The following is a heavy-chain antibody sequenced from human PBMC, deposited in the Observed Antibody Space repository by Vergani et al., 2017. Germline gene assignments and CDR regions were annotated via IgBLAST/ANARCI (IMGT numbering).Heavy chain of an antibody. V-gene: IGHV1-69*01. J-gene: IGHJ4*02. CDR2: IIPIFGTA. D-gene: IGHD3-10*01. Sequence: QVQLLQSGAEVKKPGSSVKVSCKASGGTFSSYAISWVRQAPGQGLEWMGGIIPIFGTANYAQKFQGRVTITADESTSTAYMELSSLRSEDTAVYYCAMPRANYYGSGSYLRQEEGYWGQGTLVTVSS. CDR3: AMPRANYYGSGSYLRQEEGY. CDR1: GGTFSSYA.